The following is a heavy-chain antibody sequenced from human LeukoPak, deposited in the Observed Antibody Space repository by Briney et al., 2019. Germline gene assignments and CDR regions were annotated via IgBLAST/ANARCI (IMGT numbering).Heavy chain of an antibody. Sequence: GGSLRLSCAASGFTFRDYYMSWIRQAPGKGLEWVSYISSSGSYTKKADSVEGRFTISRDNAKNSMYLQMDSLRAEDTAVYYCVRTCDAVTGAFDIWGQGTMVTASS. V-gene: IGHV3-11*03. CDR3: VRTCDAVTGAFDI. D-gene: IGHD2-21*01. CDR2: ISSSGSYT. CDR1: GFTFRDYY. J-gene: IGHJ3*02.